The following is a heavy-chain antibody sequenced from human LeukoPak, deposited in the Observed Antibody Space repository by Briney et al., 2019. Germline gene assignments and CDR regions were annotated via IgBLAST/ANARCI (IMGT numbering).Heavy chain of an antibody. J-gene: IGHJ4*02. CDR2: IYSGGTT. CDR3: ARVGVGAVAGNYFDD. D-gene: IGHD6-19*01. CDR1: GFTVITSY. Sequence: GGSLRLSCAASGFTVITSYMTWVRLAPGKGLEWVAIIYSGGTTYYADSVKGRFTISRHSSWNTLYLQMNSLSSEDTAMYYCARVGVGAVAGNYFDDWGQGTMVTVSS. V-gene: IGHV3-53*04.